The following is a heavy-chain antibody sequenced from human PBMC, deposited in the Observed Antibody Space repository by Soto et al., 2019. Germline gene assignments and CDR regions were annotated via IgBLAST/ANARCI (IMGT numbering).Heavy chain of an antibody. Sequence: LSLTCAVYGGSFSDYYWNWIRQPPGKGLEWIGEINHSGSTNYNPSLKSRVTVSVDTSKNQFSLKLSSVTAADTAVYYCARVRHKAATFRDYYYGLDVWGQGTTVTVSS. V-gene: IGHV4-34*01. CDR2: INHSGST. CDR1: GGSFSDYY. D-gene: IGHD2-15*01. J-gene: IGHJ6*02. CDR3: ARVRHKAATFRDYYYGLDV.